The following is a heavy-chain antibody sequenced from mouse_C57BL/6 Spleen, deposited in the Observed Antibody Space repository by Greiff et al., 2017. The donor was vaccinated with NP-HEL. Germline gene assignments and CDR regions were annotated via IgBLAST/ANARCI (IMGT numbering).Heavy chain of an antibody. CDR1: GYTFTSYW. Sequence: QVQLQQPGAELVMPGASVKLSCKASGYTFTSYWMHWVKQRPGQGLEWIGELDPSDSYTNYNQKFKGKSTLTVDKSSSTAYMQLSSLPSEDSAVYDCARGEYYGPGDYWGQGTTLTVSS. CDR3: ARGEYYGPGDY. D-gene: IGHD1-2*01. J-gene: IGHJ2*01. CDR2: LDPSDSYT. V-gene: IGHV1-69*01.